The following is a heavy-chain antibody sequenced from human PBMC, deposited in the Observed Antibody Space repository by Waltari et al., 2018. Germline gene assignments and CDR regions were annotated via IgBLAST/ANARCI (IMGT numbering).Heavy chain of an antibody. J-gene: IGHJ4*02. CDR2: IYPGDSDT. D-gene: IGHD2-21*02. CDR3: ARGRVYWRGVVTLYYFDY. CDR1: GYSFTRYW. V-gene: IGHV5-51*03. Sequence: EVQLVQSGAEVKKPGESLKISCKGSGYSFTRYWIGWVRQMPGQGLEWMGIIYPGDSDTRYSPSFQGQVTISADKSISTAYLQWSSLKASDTAMYYCARGRVYWRGVVTLYYFDYWGQGTLVTVSS.